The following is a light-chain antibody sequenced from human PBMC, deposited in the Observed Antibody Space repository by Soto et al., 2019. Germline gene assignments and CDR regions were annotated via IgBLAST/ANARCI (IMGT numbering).Light chain of an antibody. J-gene: IGKJ1*01. V-gene: IGKV3-20*01. CDR2: GAS. CDR1: QSVSRNY. Sequence: EIVLTQSPGTLSLSPGERATLFCRASQSVSRNYLAWYQHKPGQAPTLLIYGASRRTPGIPDRFSGSGSGTDFTLTISGLEPEDFAVYYCQQYGDSPRTFGQGTKV. CDR3: QQYGDSPRT.